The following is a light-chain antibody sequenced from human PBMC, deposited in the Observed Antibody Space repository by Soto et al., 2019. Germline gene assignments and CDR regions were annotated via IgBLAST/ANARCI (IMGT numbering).Light chain of an antibody. V-gene: IGKV3-20*01. Sequence: EIVLTQSPGTLSLSPGERATLSCRASQSVISSYLAWYQHKPGQAPRLLIYGASSRATGIPDRFSGSGSGTDFTLTSSGLEPEECAVYYCQHYGSSSYTFGQGTKVEIK. J-gene: IGKJ2*01. CDR1: QSVISSY. CDR2: GAS. CDR3: QHYGSSSYT.